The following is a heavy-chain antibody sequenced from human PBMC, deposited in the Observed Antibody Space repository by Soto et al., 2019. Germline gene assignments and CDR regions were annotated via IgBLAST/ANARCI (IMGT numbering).Heavy chain of an antibody. CDR3: LHPAPYSSARIDY. CDR2: MYWVDDK. D-gene: IGHD6-25*01. Sequence: QITLKESGPTLVKPTQTLTLPCTFSGFSLSARGVGVGWIRQPPGKALEWLTFMYWVDDKRFSPSLKSRLTITKDTSKNQVVLTIANMAPVDTGTYYCLHPAPYSSARIDYWGQGTLVTVSS. CDR1: GFSLSARGVG. V-gene: IGHV2-5*02. J-gene: IGHJ4*02.